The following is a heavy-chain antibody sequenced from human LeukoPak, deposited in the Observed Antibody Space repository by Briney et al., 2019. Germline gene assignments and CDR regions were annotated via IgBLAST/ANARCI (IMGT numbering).Heavy chain of an antibody. CDR2: INPGGGST. CDR1: GYTFTSYY. CDR3: ARAGYWAASGYATI. D-gene: IGHD6-13*01. V-gene: IGHV1-46*03. J-gene: IGHJ4*02. Sequence: ASVKVSCKASGYTFTSYYMHWVRQAPGQGLEWMGIINPGGGSTTYAQKFQGRVTMTRDTSTSTVYMALSSLTPEDTAVYYCARAGYWAASGYATIWGQGTLVTVSS.